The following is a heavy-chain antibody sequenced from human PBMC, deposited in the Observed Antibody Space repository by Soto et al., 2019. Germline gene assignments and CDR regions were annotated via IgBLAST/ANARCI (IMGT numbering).Heavy chain of an antibody. CDR1: GFTFSSYA. J-gene: IGHJ3*02. Sequence: QVQLVESGGGVVQPGRSLRLSCAASGFTFSSYAMHWVRQAPGKGLEWVAVISYDGSNKYYADSVKGRFTISRDNSKNTLYLQMNSLRAEDTAVYYCAVSRGAFDIWGQGTMVTVSS. CDR3: AVSRGAFDI. CDR2: ISYDGSNK. V-gene: IGHV3-30-3*01.